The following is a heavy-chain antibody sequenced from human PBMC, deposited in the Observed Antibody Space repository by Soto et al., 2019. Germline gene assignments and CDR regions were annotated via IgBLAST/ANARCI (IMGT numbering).Heavy chain of an antibody. CDR2: ISGSGDIT. CDR3: AKVKTWTYLGY. J-gene: IGHJ4*02. V-gene: IGHV3-23*01. Sequence: GGSLRLSCAASGFTFSNYAMSWVRQAPGRGLEWVSSISGSGDITYYADSVKGRFTISRDNSKNTLYVQMNSLRAEDTAVYYCAKVKTWTYLGYWGQGTLVTVSS. CDR1: GFTFSNYA.